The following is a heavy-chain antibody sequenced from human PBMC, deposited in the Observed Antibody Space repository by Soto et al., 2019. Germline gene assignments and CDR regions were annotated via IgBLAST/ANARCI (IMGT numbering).Heavy chain of an antibody. V-gene: IGHV3-23*01. CDR2: ISGSGAST. D-gene: IGHD2-15*01. CDR3: AKGPDIVVVVTLY. CDR1: GFTFSSYA. Sequence: EVQLLESGGGLVQPGGSLRLSCAASGFTFSSYAINWVRQPPGKGLEWVSTISGSGASTYYADSVKGRFTISRDNSKNTLYLQMNSLRADDTAVYYCAKGPDIVVVVTLYWGQGTLVTVSS. J-gene: IGHJ4*02.